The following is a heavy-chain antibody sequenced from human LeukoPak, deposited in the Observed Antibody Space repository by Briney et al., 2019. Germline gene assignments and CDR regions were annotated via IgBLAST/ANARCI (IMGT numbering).Heavy chain of an antibody. Sequence: GGSLRLSCAASGFTFSSYGMHWVRQAPGKGLEWVAFIRYDGSNKYYADSVKGRFTISRDNSKNTLYLQMNSLRAEDTAVYYCANFELVTTSQDAFDIWGQGTMVTVSS. CDR2: IRYDGSNK. CDR3: ANFELVTTSQDAFDI. D-gene: IGHD4-17*01. CDR1: GFTFSSYG. J-gene: IGHJ3*02. V-gene: IGHV3-30*02.